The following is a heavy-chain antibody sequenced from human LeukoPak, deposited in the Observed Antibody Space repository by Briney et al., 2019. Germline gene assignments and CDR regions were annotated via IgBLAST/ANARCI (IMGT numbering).Heavy chain of an antibody. CDR1: GLTFSTSP. CDR2: ISYDGSNK. D-gene: IGHD6-13*01. CDR3: ARVPYGSSWQRSGYFDY. Sequence: GGSLRLFCAVSGLTFSTSPMNWVRQAPGKGLVGGAVISYDGSNKYYTDSVKGRFTISRDNSKNTLYLQMNSLRAEDPAVYYCARVPYGSSWQRSGYFDYWGQGTLVTVSS. V-gene: IGHV3-30*10. J-gene: IGHJ4*02.